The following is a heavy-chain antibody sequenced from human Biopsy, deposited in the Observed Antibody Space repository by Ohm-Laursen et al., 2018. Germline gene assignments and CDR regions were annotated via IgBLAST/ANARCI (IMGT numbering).Heavy chain of an antibody. V-gene: IGHV3-11*01. CDR1: GFTFSDFY. Sequence: SLRLSCAASGFTFSDFYVSWIRQAPGKGLEWISYISAAGPAMFYADSVRGRFTISRDNANNLLYLQMDSLRAEDTAVYYRARRRPIDYWGQGILVTVSS. CDR2: ISAAGPAM. CDR3: ARRRPIDY. J-gene: IGHJ4*02.